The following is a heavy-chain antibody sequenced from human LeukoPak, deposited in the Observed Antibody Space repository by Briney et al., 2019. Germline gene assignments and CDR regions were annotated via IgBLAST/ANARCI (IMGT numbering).Heavy chain of an antibody. D-gene: IGHD5-18*01. CDR3: ARDQGQLRQPYYYGMDV. Sequence: PGGSLRLSCAASGFTVSSNYMSWVRQAPGKGLEWVSVIYSGGSTYYADSVKGRFTISRDNSKNTLYLQMNSLRAEDTAVYYCARDQGQLRQPYYYGMDVWGQGTTVTVSS. J-gene: IGHJ6*02. CDR1: GFTVSSNY. CDR2: IYSGGST. V-gene: IGHV3-53*01.